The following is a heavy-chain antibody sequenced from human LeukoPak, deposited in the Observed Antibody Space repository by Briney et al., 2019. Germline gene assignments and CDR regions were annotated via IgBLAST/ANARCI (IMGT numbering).Heavy chain of an antibody. V-gene: IGHV3-30*18. CDR3: ANYGDYYYFYY. J-gene: IGHJ4*02. CDR2: ISYDGSIK. Sequence: GGSLRLSCAASGFTFSSYGMHWVRQAPGKGLEWVAVISYDGSIKCSADSVKGRFTISRDNSKNTLYLQMNSLRAEDTAVYYCANYGDYYYFYYWGQGTLVTVSS. D-gene: IGHD4-17*01. CDR1: GFTFSSYG.